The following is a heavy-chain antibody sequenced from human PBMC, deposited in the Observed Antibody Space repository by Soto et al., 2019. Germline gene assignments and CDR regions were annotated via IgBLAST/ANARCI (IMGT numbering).Heavy chain of an antibody. J-gene: IGHJ6*02. Sequence: GGSLRLSCAASGFTFSSYAMHWVRQAPGKGLEWVAVISYDGSNKYYADSVKGRFTISRDNSKNTLYLQMNSLRAEDTAVYYCARDTDILTGYGRATPYYYYGMDVWGQGTTVTVS. CDR1: GFTFSSYA. D-gene: IGHD3-9*01. V-gene: IGHV3-30-3*01. CDR3: ARDTDILTGYGRATPYYYYGMDV. CDR2: ISYDGSNK.